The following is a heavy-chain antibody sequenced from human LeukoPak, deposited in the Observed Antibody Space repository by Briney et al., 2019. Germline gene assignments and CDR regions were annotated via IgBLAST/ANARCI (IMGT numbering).Heavy chain of an antibody. CDR3: AKDRSIGTYYAFDS. D-gene: IGHD1-26*01. Sequence: PGGSLRLSCAASGFSLNNYAMRWVRQAPREGLEWVSAVSGSGAIAYYTASDKCRFTISRDNSKNTLYLQMSSLTAKDTAVYYCAKDRSIGTYYAFDSWGQGTLVTVSS. J-gene: IGHJ4*02. CDR2: VSGSGAIA. CDR1: GFSLNNYA. V-gene: IGHV3-23*01.